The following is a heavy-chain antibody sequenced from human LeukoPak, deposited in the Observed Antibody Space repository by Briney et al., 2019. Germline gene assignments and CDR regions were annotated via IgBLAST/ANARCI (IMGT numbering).Heavy chain of an antibody. CDR3: AKSFGDYLLDY. CDR1: GFTFSSYS. V-gene: IGHV3-21*01. Sequence: PGGSLRLSCEASGFTFSSYSMNWVRQAPGKGLEWVSSISSSSSYIYYADSVKGRFTISRDNSKNTLYLQMNSLRAEDTAVYYCAKSFGDYLLDYWGQGTLVTVSS. D-gene: IGHD4-17*01. J-gene: IGHJ4*02. CDR2: ISSSSSYI.